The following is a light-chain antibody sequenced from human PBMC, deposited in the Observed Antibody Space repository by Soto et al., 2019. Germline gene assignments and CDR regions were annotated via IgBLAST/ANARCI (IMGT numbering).Light chain of an antibody. CDR1: SSNIGAGYD. CDR3: QSYDSSLSAPV. CDR2: GNS. J-gene: IGLJ1*01. V-gene: IGLV1-40*01. Sequence: QSVLTQPPSVSGAPGQRVTISCTGSSSNIGAGYDVHWYQRLPGTAPKLLIYGNSNRPSGVPDRFSGSKSGTSASLAITGLQAEDEADYYCQSYDSSLSAPVFGTGTKVTVL.